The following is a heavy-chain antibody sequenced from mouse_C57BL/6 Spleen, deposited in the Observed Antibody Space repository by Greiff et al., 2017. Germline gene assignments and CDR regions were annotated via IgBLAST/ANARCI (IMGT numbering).Heavy chain of an antibody. D-gene: IGHD1-1*01. V-gene: IGHV1-5*01. J-gene: IGHJ2*01. CDR3: TKPHYYGSSYFDY. Sequence: VQLQQSGTVLARPGASVKMSCKTSGYTFTSYWMHWVKQRPGQGLEWIGAIYPGNRDTSYNQKFKGKAKLTAVTSASTAYMELSSLTNEDSAVYYCTKPHYYGSSYFDYWGQGTTLTVSS. CDR2: IYPGNRDT. CDR1: GYTFTSYW.